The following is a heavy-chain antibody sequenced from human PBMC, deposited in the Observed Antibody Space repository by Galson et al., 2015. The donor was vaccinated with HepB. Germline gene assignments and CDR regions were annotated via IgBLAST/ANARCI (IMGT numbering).Heavy chain of an antibody. V-gene: IGHV3-23*01. CDR1: GFTFSSYA. Sequence: SLRLSCAASGFTFSSYAMSWVRQAPGKGLEWVSAISGSGGSTYYADSVKGRFTISRDNSKNTLYLQMNSLRAEDTAVYYCAKDINIYSGSYIWRPFRDWYFDLWGRGTLVTVSS. J-gene: IGHJ2*01. D-gene: IGHD1-26*01. CDR3: AKDINIYSGSYIWRPFRDWYFDL. CDR2: ISGSGGST.